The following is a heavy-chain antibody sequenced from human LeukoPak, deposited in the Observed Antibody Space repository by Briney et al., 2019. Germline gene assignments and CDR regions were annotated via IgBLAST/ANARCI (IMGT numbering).Heavy chain of an antibody. D-gene: IGHD5-18*01. J-gene: IGHJ4*02. CDR2: ISSSSGAI. CDR1: GFTFSSFD. Sequence: GGSLRLSCAASGFTFSSFDMNWVRQAPGKGLQWISYISSSSGAIYYADSVKGRFTISRDNAKNSLYLQMNSLRAEDTAVYYCARDGQVWHTHFDHWGQGTLVTVSS. V-gene: IGHV3-48*01. CDR3: ARDGQVWHTHFDH.